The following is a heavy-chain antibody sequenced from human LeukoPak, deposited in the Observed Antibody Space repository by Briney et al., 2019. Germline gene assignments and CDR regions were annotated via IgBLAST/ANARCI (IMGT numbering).Heavy chain of an antibody. Sequence: PSETLSLTCTVSGGSISSTSYYWGWIRQPPGKGLEWIGSLYYSGSTDYNPSLKSRVTTSVDSSKNQFSLKLTSVTAADTAVYYCARDMVRGVKAYLSWFDPWGQGTLVTVSS. CDR3: ARDMVRGVKAYLSWFDP. V-gene: IGHV4-39*07. D-gene: IGHD3-10*01. CDR2: LYYSGST. J-gene: IGHJ5*02. CDR1: GGSISSTSYY.